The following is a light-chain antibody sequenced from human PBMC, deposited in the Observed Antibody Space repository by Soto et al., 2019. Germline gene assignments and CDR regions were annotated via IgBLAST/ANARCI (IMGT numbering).Light chain of an antibody. J-gene: IGKJ1*01. CDR2: GAS. Sequence: EIVMTQSPATLSVSPGERATLSCRASQSISSNLAWYQQKPGQAPRLLIYGASTRASDTPDRFSGSGSGTEFPLTISSLQSEDFAVYYCQQYNKWRTFGQGTKVEIK. V-gene: IGKV3D-15*01. CDR1: QSISSN. CDR3: QQYNKWRT.